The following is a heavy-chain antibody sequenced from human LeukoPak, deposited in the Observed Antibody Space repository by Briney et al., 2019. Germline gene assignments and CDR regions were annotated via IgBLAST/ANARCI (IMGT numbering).Heavy chain of an antibody. D-gene: IGHD3-10*02. CDR1: GFTFTTYG. Sequence: GGSLRLSCAASGFTFTTYGMHWVRQAPGRGLEWVAFIHYVGSNIWYADSVKGRFTISRDNAKNSLYLQMNSLRAEDTAVYYCAELGITMIGGVWGKGTTVTIPS. CDR3: AELGITMIGGV. V-gene: IGHV3-30*02. CDR2: IHYVGSNI. J-gene: IGHJ6*04.